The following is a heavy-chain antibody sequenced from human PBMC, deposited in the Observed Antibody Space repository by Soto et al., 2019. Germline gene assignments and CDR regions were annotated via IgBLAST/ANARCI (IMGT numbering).Heavy chain of an antibody. Sequence: SETLSLTCTVSGASISSGDYYWTWIRQPPGKGLEWIGSIYYSGSTYYNPSLKSRVTISVDTSNNQFSLKLSSVTAAAPAVYYCARASYDSSTYYLDHWGQGSLFTVAS. CDR2: IYYSGST. CDR1: GASISSGDYY. J-gene: IGHJ4*02. V-gene: IGHV4-30-4*01. CDR3: ARASYDSSTYYLDH. D-gene: IGHD3-22*01.